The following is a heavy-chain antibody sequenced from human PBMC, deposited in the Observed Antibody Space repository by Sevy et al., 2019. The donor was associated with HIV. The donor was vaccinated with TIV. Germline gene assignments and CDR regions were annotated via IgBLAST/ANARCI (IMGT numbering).Heavy chain of an antibody. Sequence: GGSLRLSCAASGFTFSTFWMSWVRQAPGKGLEWVANIKQDGSEKYYVDSVKGRFTISRDNAKNSLYLQMNSLRAEDGVVCCCVVGGGCFGGWCSGLSYWGQG. CDR2: IKQDGSEK. V-gene: IGHV3-7*01. CDR3: VVGGGCFGGWCSGLSY. D-gene: IGHD2-8*02. J-gene: IGHJ4*02. CDR1: GFTFSTFW.